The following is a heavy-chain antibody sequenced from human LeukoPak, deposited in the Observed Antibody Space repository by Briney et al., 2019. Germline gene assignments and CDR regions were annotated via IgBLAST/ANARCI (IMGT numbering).Heavy chain of an antibody. V-gene: IGHV3-21*01. CDR1: EFIFSTYE. CDR3: ARVVGSAIRSGVDY. J-gene: IGHJ4*02. CDR2: ISSTSVFI. D-gene: IGHD1-26*01. Sequence: PGGSLRLSCAASEFIFSTYEMNWVRQAPGKGLEWVASISSTSVFIYYAASVKGRFTISRDNAKNSLYLQMRYLRADDTAVYYCARVVGSAIRSGVDYWGQGTLVTVSS.